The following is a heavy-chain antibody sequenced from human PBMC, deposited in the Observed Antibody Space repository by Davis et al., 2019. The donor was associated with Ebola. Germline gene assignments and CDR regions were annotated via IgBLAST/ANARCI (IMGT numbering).Heavy chain of an antibody. CDR1: GGSISSYY. V-gene: IGHV4-59*01. J-gene: IGHJ4*02. CDR3: ARGRHLSVSPFAY. Sequence: PSETLSLTCTVSGGSISSYYWSWIRQPPGKGLEWIGYIYYSGDTSYNPSLNSRVTISVDTSRKQFSLKLTSVTAADTAVYYCARGRHLSVSPFAYWGQGILVTVSP. D-gene: IGHD5/OR15-5a*01. CDR2: IYYSGDT.